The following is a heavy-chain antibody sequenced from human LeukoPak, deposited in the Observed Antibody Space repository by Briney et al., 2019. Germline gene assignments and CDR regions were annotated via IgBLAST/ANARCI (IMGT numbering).Heavy chain of an antibody. CDR2: IYSGGST. Sequence: GGSLRLSCAASGFTVSSNYMSWVRQAPGKGLEWVSVIYSGGSTYYADSVKGRFTISRDNSKNTLYLQMNSLRAEDTAVYYCAKDSGYDSSVIYWGQGTLVTVSS. J-gene: IGHJ4*02. CDR3: AKDSGYDSSVIY. D-gene: IGHD3-22*01. CDR1: GFTVSSNY. V-gene: IGHV3-66*01.